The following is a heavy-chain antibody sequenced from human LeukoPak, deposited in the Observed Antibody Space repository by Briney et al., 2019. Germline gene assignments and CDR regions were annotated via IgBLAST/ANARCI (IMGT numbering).Heavy chain of an antibody. CDR2: IKQDGSQE. J-gene: IGHJ4*02. V-gene: IGHV3-7*01. D-gene: IGHD3-3*01. Sequence: GGSLRLSCAASRFTVSTYWMSWVRQAPGKGLEWVAHIKQDGSQEYYVDSVKGRFTISRDSAKNSLYLQMNSLRAEDTAVYYCARGVPYDSWSGPHYSDYWGQGTLVTVSS. CDR3: ARGVPYDSWSGPHYSDY. CDR1: RFTVSTYW.